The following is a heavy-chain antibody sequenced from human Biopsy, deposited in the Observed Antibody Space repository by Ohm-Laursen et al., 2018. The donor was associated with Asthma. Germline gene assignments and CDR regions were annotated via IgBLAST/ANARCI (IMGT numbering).Heavy chain of an antibody. Sequence: SLRLSCVAPGFTFGDYCMSWVRQAPGKGLEWVSYISSSSSTIYYADSVKGRFTISRDNAKNSLYLQMNSLRDEDTAVYYCARPRWGPYGYWGQGTLVTVSS. CDR3: ARPRWGPYGY. CDR1: GFTFGDYC. CDR2: ISSSSSTI. V-gene: IGHV3-48*02. D-gene: IGHD4-17*01. J-gene: IGHJ4*02.